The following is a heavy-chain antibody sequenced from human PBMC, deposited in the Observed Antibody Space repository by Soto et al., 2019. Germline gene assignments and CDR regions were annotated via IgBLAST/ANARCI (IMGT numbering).Heavy chain of an antibody. D-gene: IGHD3-10*01. CDR2: IIPILGIA. CDR1: GGTFSSYT. CDR3: TRDLSRGEITMVRGVSGKENWFDP. J-gene: IGHJ5*02. V-gene: IGHV1-69*08. Sequence: QVQLVQSWAEVKKPGSSVKVSCKASGGTFSSYTISWVRQAPGQGLEWMGRIIPILGIANYAQKFQGRVTITADKTSSTAYIELSSLRSEDRAVYYCTRDLSRGEITMVRGVSGKENWFDPWGQGTLDTVFS.